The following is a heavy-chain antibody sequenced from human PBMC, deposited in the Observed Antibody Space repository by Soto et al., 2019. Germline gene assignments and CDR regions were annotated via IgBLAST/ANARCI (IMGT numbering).Heavy chain of an antibody. CDR3: ARGVTAGVDY. CDR2: MQPSSGRT. D-gene: IGHD1-26*01. CDR1: GYSFTSLD. J-gene: IGHJ4*02. V-gene: IGHV1-8*01. Sequence: QVQLVQSGAEVREPGASVKVSCKASGYSFTSLDINWLRQTTGQGLEWMGWMQPSSGRTGYAQKFQGSVTMTRDTSINTAYMELSSLTSDDTAFYYCARGVTAGVDYWGQGTLVTVSS.